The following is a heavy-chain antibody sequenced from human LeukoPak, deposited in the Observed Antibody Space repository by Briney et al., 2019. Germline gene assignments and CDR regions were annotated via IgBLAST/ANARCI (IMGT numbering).Heavy chain of an antibody. V-gene: IGHV4-4*07. CDR3: ARGRYESTRLSAYYYYYMDV. Sequence: GTLSLTCTVSRGSISSYYWSWIRQPAGKGLEWIGRIYTSGSTIYNPSLKSRVTMSVDTSKNQFSLKLSSVTAADTAVYYCARGRYESTRLSAYYYYYMDVWGKGTTVTVSS. CDR1: RGSISSYY. CDR2: IYTSGST. D-gene: IGHD1-14*01. J-gene: IGHJ6*03.